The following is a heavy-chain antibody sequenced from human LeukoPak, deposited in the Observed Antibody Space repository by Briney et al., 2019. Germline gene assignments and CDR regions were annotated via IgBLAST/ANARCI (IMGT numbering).Heavy chain of an antibody. Sequence: SETLSLTCAVYGGSFSSYYWSWIRQPPGKGLEWIGEINHSGSTNYNPSLKSRVTISVDTSKNQFSLKLSSVTAADTAVYYCARAGDIVVVPAGNWFDPWGQGTLVTVSS. J-gene: IGHJ5*02. CDR2: INHSGST. D-gene: IGHD2-2*01. V-gene: IGHV4-34*01. CDR1: GGSFSSYY. CDR3: ARAGDIVVVPAGNWFDP.